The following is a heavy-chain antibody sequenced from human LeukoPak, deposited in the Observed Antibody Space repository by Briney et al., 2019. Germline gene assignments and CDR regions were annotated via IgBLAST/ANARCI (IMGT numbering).Heavy chain of an antibody. CDR3: ARPSHPKTNGWYYFFGMDV. J-gene: IGHJ6*02. CDR1: GFTFSSYW. Sequence: GGSLRLSCAASGFTFSSYWMSWVRQAPGKGLEWVAVISYDGSSKNFADSVKGRFTISRDNSKNTLYLQMNSPRVEDTAVYYCARPSHPKTNGWYYFFGMDVWGQGTTVTVSS. D-gene: IGHD6-19*01. CDR2: ISYDGSSK. V-gene: IGHV3-30-3*01.